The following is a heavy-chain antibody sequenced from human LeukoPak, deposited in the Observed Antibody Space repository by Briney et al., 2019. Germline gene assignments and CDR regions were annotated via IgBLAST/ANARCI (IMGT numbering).Heavy chain of an antibody. CDR1: GFTFSRYA. Sequence: GGSLRLSCAASGFTFSRYAMSWVRQAPGKGLEWVSSISSSSSYIYYADSVKGRFTISRDNAKNSLYLQMNSLRAEDTAVYYCAELGITMIGGAWGKGTTVTISS. V-gene: IGHV3-21*01. J-gene: IGHJ6*04. CDR2: ISSSSSYI. D-gene: IGHD3-10*02. CDR3: AELGITMIGGA.